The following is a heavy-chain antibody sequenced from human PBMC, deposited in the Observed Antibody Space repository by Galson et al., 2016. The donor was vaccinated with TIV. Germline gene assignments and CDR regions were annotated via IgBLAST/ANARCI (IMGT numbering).Heavy chain of an antibody. J-gene: IGHJ3*02. V-gene: IGHV4-59*11. CDR3: ARDLNGGSGPRTSAFDI. Sequence: TLSLTCSVSGASIGSHYWNWIRQPPGKGLEWIGYIYYSGSTNYNPSLKSRVTISADTSKRQISLKLTSVSAADTAVYYCARDLNGGSGPRTSAFDIWGQGTMVTVSS. CDR1: GASIGSHY. CDR2: IYYSGST. D-gene: IGHD7-27*01.